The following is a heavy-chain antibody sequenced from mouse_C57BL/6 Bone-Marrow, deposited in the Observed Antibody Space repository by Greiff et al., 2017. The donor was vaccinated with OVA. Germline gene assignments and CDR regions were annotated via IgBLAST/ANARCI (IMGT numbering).Heavy chain of an antibody. Sequence: VQLQQSGPELVKPGASVKISCKASGYSFTGYYMHWVKQSHGNILDWIGYIYPYNGVSSYNQKFKGKATLTVDKSSSTAYMELRSLTSEDSAVYSCASERGLRRALAWFAYWGQGTLVTVSA. CDR1: GYSFTGYY. CDR2: IYPYNGVS. J-gene: IGHJ3*01. D-gene: IGHD2-4*01. CDR3: ASERGLRRALAWFAY. V-gene: IGHV1-31*01.